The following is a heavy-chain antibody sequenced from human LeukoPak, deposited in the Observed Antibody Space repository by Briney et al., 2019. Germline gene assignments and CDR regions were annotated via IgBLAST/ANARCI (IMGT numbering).Heavy chain of an antibody. CDR1: GFTFRDYS. J-gene: IGHJ4*02. CDR3: ARELSRGFSFDY. V-gene: IGHV3-21*01. Sequence: GGSLRLSCAASGFTFRDYSMNWVRHVPGKGLEWISSMSSRGTYIYYADAVKGRFTISRDNTQSSVFLQMNSLRVDDTAIYYCARELSRGFSFDYWGQGTLVTVPS. CDR2: MSSRGTYI. D-gene: IGHD3-10*01.